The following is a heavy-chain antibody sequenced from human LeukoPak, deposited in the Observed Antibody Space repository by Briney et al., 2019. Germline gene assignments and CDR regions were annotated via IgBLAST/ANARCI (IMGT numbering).Heavy chain of an antibody. CDR2: INHSGST. Sequence: PSETLSLTCAVYGGSFSGYYWSWIRQPPGKGLEWIGEINHSGSTNYNPSLKSRVTISVDTSKNQFSLKLSSVTDADTAVYYCARGSTGYCSSTSCYESYYYYMDVWGKGTTVTVSS. CDR1: GGSFSGYY. CDR3: ARGSTGYCSSTSCYESYYYYMDV. J-gene: IGHJ6*03. V-gene: IGHV4-34*01. D-gene: IGHD2-2*03.